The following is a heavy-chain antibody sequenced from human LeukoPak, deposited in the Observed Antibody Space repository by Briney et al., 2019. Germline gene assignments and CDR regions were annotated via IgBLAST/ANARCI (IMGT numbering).Heavy chain of an antibody. CDR2: INHSGST. CDR1: SGSFSGYC. J-gene: IGHJ5*02. Sequence: SETLSLTCAVYSGSFSGYCWSWIRQPPGKGLEWIGEINHSGSTNYNTALKSRVTISVDTSKNQFSLKLSSVTAADTAVYYCARGRGITSYARFDPWGQGTLVTVSS. CDR3: ARGRGITSYARFDP. D-gene: IGHD3-16*01. V-gene: IGHV4-34*01.